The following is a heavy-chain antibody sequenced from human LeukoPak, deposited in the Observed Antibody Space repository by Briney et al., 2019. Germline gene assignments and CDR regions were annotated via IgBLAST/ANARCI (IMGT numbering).Heavy chain of an antibody. J-gene: IGHJ4*02. CDR1: GGSVSSNSAA. D-gene: IGHD6-6*01. CDR3: ARDKWSGAARPFDY. V-gene: IGHV6-1*01. Sequence: SQTLSLTCAISGGSVSSNSAAWNWIRQSPSRGLEWLGWTYYRSKWYNDYAVSVKSRITINPDTSKNQFSLQLNSVTPEDTAVYYCARDKWSGAARPFDYWGQGTLVTVSS. CDR2: TYYRSKWYN.